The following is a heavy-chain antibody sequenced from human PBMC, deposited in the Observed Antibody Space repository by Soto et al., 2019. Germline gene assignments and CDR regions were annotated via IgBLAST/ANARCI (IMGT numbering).Heavy chain of an antibody. CDR2: ISYDGSNT. CDR3: GKCFIFHLFFTYYVAV. J-gene: IGHJ6*03. D-gene: IGHD3-3*02. Sequence: QVQLVESGGGVVQPGRSLRLSCAASGFTFISYGMHWVRQAPGKGLEWVAVISYDGSNTYYADSVKGRFTISRDNSKNSLYLKMAGLRAENTAFYYGGKCFIFHLFFTYYVAVGEKGPTVPV. CDR1: GFTFISYG. V-gene: IGHV3-30*18.